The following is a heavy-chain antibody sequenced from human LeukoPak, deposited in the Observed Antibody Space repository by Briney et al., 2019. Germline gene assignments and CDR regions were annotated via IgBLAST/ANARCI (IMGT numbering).Heavy chain of an antibody. V-gene: IGHV1-69*06. CDR1: GGTFSSYA. Sequence: ASVKVSCKASGGTFSSYAISWVRQAPRQGLEWMGGIIPIFGTANYAQKFQGRVTITADKSTSTAYMELSSLRSEDTAVYYCARGRYCSSTSCYAGFEYFQHWGQGTLVTVSS. CDR3: ARGRYCSSTSCYAGFEYFQH. J-gene: IGHJ1*01. CDR2: IIPIFGTA. D-gene: IGHD2-2*01.